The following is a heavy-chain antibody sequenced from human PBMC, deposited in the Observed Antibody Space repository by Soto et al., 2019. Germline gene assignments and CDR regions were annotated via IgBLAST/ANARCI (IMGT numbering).Heavy chain of an antibody. Sequence: LETLSLTCTVSGGSISSYYWSWIRQPPGKGLEWIGYIYYSGSTNYNPSLKSRVTISVDTSKNQFSLKLSSVTAADTAVYYCARALDYGSGSYDYWGQGTLVTVSS. CDR3: ARALDYGSGSYDY. J-gene: IGHJ4*02. CDR2: IYYSGST. D-gene: IGHD3-10*01. V-gene: IGHV4-59*01. CDR1: GGSISSYY.